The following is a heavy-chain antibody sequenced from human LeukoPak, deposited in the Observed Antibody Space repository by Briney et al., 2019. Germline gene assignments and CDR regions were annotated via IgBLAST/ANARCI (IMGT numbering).Heavy chain of an antibody. CDR2: IKQDGSEK. V-gene: IGHV3-7*01. CDR1: GFSFSNHW. CDR3: ARDAFSRISIFGVVSDAFDI. Sequence: GGSLRLSCAASGFSFSNHWMTWVRQAPGKGLEWVANIKQDGSEKYYVDSVKGRFTISRDNAKNSLHLQMNSLRAEDTAVYYCARDAFSRISIFGVVSDAFDIWGQGTMVTVSS. D-gene: IGHD3-3*01. J-gene: IGHJ3*02.